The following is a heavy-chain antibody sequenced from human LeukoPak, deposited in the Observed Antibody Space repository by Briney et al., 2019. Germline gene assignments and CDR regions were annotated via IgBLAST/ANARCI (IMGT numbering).Heavy chain of an antibody. V-gene: IGHV3-48*03. CDR3: ARVGSGYYYDSSGYRKIDYFDY. CDR1: GFTFSSYE. J-gene: IGHJ4*02. CDR2: ISSSGSTI. Sequence: PGGSLRLSCAASGFTFSSYEMNWVRQAPGKGLEWVSYISSSGSTIYYADSVKGRFTISRDNAKNSLYLQMNSLRAEDTAVYYCARVGSGYYYDSSGYRKIDYFDYWGQGTLVTVSS. D-gene: IGHD3-22*01.